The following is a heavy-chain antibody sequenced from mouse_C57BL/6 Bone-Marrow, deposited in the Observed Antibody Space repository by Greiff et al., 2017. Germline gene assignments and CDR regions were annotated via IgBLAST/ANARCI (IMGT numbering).Heavy chain of an antibody. Sequence: VQLQQSGAELVRPGTSVTVSCKASGYAFTNYLMEWVKQRPGQGLEWIGAIDPGSGGTTYNEKFKGKAILTAAKSSSTAYMQLSSLTSEDSAVYFCALSPTYWGQGTLVTVSA. D-gene: IGHD3-2*02. V-gene: IGHV1-54*01. CDR3: ALSPTY. CDR2: IDPGSGGT. J-gene: IGHJ3*01. CDR1: GYAFTNYL.